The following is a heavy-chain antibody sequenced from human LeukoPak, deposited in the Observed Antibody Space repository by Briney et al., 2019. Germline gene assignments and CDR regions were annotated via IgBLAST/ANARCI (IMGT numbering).Heavy chain of an antibody. D-gene: IGHD2-2*01. CDR3: ARGRGGCSSTSCYSTSWDY. CDR1: GGSISSGDYY. CDR2: INHSGST. J-gene: IGHJ4*02. V-gene: IGHV4-30-4*01. Sequence: PSQTLSLTCTVSGGSISSGDYYWSWIRQPPGKGLEWIGEINHSGSTNYNPSLKSRVTISVDTSKNQFSLKLSSVTAADTAVYYCARGRGGCSSTSCYSTSWDYWGQGTLVTVSS.